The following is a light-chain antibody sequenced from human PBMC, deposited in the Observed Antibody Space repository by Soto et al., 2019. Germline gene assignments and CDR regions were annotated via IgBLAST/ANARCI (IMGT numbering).Light chain of an antibody. J-gene: IGKJ3*01. CDR2: GAS. Sequence: DIQLTQSPSFLSASVGDRVTITCRASQGISSYLAWYQQKPGKAPKLLIYGASTLQSGVPSRFSGSGSGTEFTLTISSLQPEDFATDVCQQLNHNPTFGPATEVDVE. V-gene: IGKV1-9*01. CDR1: QGISSY. CDR3: QQLNHNPT.